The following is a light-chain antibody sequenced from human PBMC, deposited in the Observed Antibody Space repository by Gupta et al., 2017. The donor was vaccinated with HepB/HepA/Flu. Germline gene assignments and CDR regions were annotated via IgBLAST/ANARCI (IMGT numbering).Light chain of an antibody. CDR2: DVS. CDR3: SSNTTSNTVV. Sequence: QSALTQPPSVSVSPGQSVTISCPGTSSDIGTYNRVSWYQQPPGTAPKLMIYDVSNRPSGVPDRFSGSKSGNTASLTISGLQAEDEADYYCSSNTTSNTVVFGGGTKLTVL. V-gene: IGLV2-18*02. CDR1: SSDIGTYNR. J-gene: IGLJ2*01.